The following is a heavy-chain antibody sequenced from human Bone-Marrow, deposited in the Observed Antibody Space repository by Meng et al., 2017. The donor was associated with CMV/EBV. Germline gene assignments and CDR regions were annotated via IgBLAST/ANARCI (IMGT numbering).Heavy chain of an antibody. CDR1: GGSFSGYY. Sequence: GSLRLSCAVYGGSFSGYYWSWIRQPPGKGLEWIGETSHGGSTNYNPSLKSRVTISVDTSKNQFSLKLSSVTAADTAVYYCAREQYDFWSGYSTYYFDYWGQGTRVTVSS. CDR3: AREQYDFWSGYSTYYFDY. J-gene: IGHJ4*02. CDR2: TSHGGST. V-gene: IGHV4-34*01. D-gene: IGHD3-3*01.